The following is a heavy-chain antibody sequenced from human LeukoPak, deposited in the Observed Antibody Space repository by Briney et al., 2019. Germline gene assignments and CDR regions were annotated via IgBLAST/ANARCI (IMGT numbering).Heavy chain of an antibody. D-gene: IGHD6-13*01. CDR2: IIPIFGTA. CDR1: GYTFTSYG. J-gene: IGHJ6*03. Sequence: GASVKVSCKASGYTFTSYGISWVRQAPGQGLEWMGGIIPIFGTANYAQKFQGRVTITADESTSTAYMELSSLRSEDTAVYYCASSRVAAAGDYYYYMDVWGKGTTVTVSS. CDR3: ASSRVAAAGDYYYYMDV. V-gene: IGHV1-69*13.